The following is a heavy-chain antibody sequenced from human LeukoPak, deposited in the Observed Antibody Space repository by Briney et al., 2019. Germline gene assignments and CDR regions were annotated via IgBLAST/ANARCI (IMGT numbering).Heavy chain of an antibody. Sequence: GGSLRLSCAASGFTFSSYEMNWVRQAPGKGLEWVSYISSSGSTIYYADSVKGRFTISRDNAKNSLYLQMNSLRAEDTAVYYCAKDRDHSGSYCFDYWGQGTLVTVSS. V-gene: IGHV3-48*03. CDR2: ISSSGSTI. D-gene: IGHD1-26*01. CDR3: AKDRDHSGSYCFDY. J-gene: IGHJ4*02. CDR1: GFTFSSYE.